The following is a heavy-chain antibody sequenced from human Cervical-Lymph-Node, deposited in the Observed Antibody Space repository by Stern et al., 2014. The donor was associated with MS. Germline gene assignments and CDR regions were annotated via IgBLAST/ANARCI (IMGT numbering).Heavy chain of an antibody. D-gene: IGHD3-22*01. CDR1: GVSITSFY. J-gene: IGHJ4*02. CDR3: ARAQYSTGYFAAFDY. V-gene: IGHV4-59*01. Sequence: QVQLQESGPGLVKSSETLSLTCSVSGVSITSFYWSWIRKPPGKGLEWIGYIYHHGNTNYNPYLKSRVIMSVDTSKNQFSLNLNSVTAADSALYYCARAQYSTGYFAAFDYWGQGALVVVSS. CDR2: IYHHGNT.